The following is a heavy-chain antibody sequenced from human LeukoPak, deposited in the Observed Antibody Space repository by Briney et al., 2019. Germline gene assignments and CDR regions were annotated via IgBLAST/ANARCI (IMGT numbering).Heavy chain of an antibody. CDR2: IYYSGST. CDR1: GGSISSYY. V-gene: IGHV4-59*01. J-gene: IGHJ4*02. Sequence: SETLSLTCTVSGGSISSYYWSWIRQPPGKGLEWIGYIYYSGSTNYNPSLKSRVTISVDTSKNQFSLKLSSVTAADTAVYYCAREGGYSSGWYRYWGQGTLVTVSS. CDR3: AREGGYSSGWYRY. D-gene: IGHD6-19*01.